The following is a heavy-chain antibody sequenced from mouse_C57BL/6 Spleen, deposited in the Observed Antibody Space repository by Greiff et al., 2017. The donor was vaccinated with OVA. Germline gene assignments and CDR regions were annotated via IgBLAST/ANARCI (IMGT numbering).Heavy chain of an antibody. V-gene: IGHV1-26*01. Sequence: VQLQQSGPELVKPGASVKISCKASGYTFTDYYMNWVKQSHGKSLEWIGDINPNNGGTSYNQKFKGKATLTVDKSSSTAYMELRSLTSEDSAVYYCASYYDYDHWGQGTSVTVSS. CDR1: GYTFTDYY. D-gene: IGHD2-4*01. J-gene: IGHJ4*01. CDR3: ASYYDYDH. CDR2: INPNNGGT.